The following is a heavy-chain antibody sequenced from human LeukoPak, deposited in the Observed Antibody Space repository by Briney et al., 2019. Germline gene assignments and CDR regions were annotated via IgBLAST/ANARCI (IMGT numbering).Heavy chain of an antibody. CDR3: ARDYVVAAAGTYY. CDR1: GSTFSSYE. V-gene: IGHV3-48*03. D-gene: IGHD6-13*01. CDR2: ISSSGSTM. Sequence: PGGSLRLSCAASGSTFSSYEMNWVRQAPGKGLEWVSYISSSGSTMYYADSVKGRFTISRDNAKSSLYLLMNSLRAEDTAVYYCARDYVVAAAGTYYWGQGTLVTVSS. J-gene: IGHJ4*02.